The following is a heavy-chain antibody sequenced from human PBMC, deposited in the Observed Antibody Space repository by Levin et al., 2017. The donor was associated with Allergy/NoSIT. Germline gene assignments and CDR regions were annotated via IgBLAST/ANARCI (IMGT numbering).Heavy chain of an antibody. CDR1: GFTFSSYA. V-gene: IGHV3-23*01. Sequence: RGESLKISCAASGFTFSSYAMSWVRQAPGKGLEWVSTISGSGGNTYYADSVKGRFTISRDNSKNTLYLQMNSLRAEDTAVYYCARSPTSSYVWFDPWGQGTLVTVSS. D-gene: IGHD2-2*01. CDR2: ISGSGGNT. J-gene: IGHJ5*02. CDR3: ARSPTSSYVWFDP.